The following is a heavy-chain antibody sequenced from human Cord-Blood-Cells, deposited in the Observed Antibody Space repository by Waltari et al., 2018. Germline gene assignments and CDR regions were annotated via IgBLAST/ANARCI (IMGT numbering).Heavy chain of an antibody. CDR1: GHTLTESS. D-gene: IGHD6-13*01. CDR2: FDPEDGET. CDR3: ATISIAAAGRGFDY. J-gene: IGHJ4*02. Sequence: QVQLVQSGAEVKKPGASVKVSCKVSGHTLTESSMHCVRQAPGKGLEWMGGFDPEDGETIYAQKFQGRVTMTEDTSTDTAYMELSSLRSEDTAVYYCATISIAAAGRGFDYWGQGTLVTVSS. V-gene: IGHV1-24*01.